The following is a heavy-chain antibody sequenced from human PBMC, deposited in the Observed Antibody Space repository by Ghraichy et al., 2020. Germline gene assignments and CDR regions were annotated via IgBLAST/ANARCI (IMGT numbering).Heavy chain of an antibody. CDR3: AHRRTTTGWHSFDY. Sequence: SGPTLVKPTQTLTLTCTFSGFSLSSGGVTVGWFRQPPGKALEWLAVIYGDDDKRYSPSLKSRVTITKDTSKRQVVLTMTNMDPVDTGTYYCAHRRTTTGWHSFDYWGQGALVTVSS. V-gene: IGHV2-5*02. CDR2: IYGDDDK. CDR1: GFSLSSGGVT. D-gene: IGHD6-19*01. J-gene: IGHJ4*02.